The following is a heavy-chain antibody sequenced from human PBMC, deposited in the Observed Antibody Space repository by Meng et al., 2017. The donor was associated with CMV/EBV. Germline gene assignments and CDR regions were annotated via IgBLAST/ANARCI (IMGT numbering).Heavy chain of an antibody. V-gene: IGHV4-59*01. CDR1: GGSTSSYY. CDR2: IYYSGST. D-gene: IGHD6-19*01. J-gene: IGHJ6*02. Sequence: SEILSLTCTVSGGSTSSYYWSWIRQPPGKGLEWSGYIYYSGSTNYNPSLKSRVTISVDTSKNQFSLQLSSVTAADTAVYYCARGSSETPYSSSSYYYYYGMDVWGQGTMVTVSS. CDR3: ARGSSETPYSSSSYYYYYGMDV.